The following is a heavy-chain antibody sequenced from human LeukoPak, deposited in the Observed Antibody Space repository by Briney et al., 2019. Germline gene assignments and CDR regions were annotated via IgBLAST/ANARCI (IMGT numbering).Heavy chain of an antibody. V-gene: IGHV4-39*07. J-gene: IGHJ4*02. CDR1: GGSISSSSYY. CDR2: IYYSGST. D-gene: IGHD3-16*02. CDR3: AREGAGYVWGSYRHIDY. Sequence: SETLSLTCTVSGGSISSSSYYWGWIRQPPGKGLEWIGSIYYSGSTYYNPSLKSRVTISVDTSKNRFSLKLSSVTAADTAVYYCAREGAGYVWGSYRHIDYWGQGTLVTVSS.